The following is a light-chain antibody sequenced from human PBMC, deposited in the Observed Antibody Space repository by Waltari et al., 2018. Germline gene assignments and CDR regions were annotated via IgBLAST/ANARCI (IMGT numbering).Light chain of an antibody. CDR2: WAS. CDR3: QQYYSIPHT. V-gene: IGKV4-1*01. J-gene: IGKJ2*01. Sequence: DIVMTQSPDSLPVSLGERATITFKSSHRVLYSSNNMDYLAWYQQKPGQPPKLLIYWASTRESWVPDRFSGSGSGTDYTLTISSLQAEDVAVYFCQQYYSIPHTFGQGTKLEIK. CDR1: HRVLYSSNNMDY.